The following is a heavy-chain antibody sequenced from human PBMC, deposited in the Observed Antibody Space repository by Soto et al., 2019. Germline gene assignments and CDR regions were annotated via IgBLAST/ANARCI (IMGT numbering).Heavy chain of an antibody. CDR1: GFTFSSYS. Sequence: EVQLVESGGGLVQPGGSLRLSCAASGFTFSSYSMNWVRQAPGKGLEWVSYISSSSSTIYYADSVKGRFTISRDNAKNSLYLQMHSLKDENTAVYYCARETWYDYVWGSYRYIITPLNAFDIWGQGTMVTVSS. J-gene: IGHJ3*02. V-gene: IGHV3-48*02. D-gene: IGHD3-16*02. CDR2: ISSSSSTI. CDR3: ARETWYDYVWGSYRYIITPLNAFDI.